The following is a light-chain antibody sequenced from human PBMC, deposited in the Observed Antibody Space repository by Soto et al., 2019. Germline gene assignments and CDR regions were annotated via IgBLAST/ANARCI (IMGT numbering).Light chain of an antibody. CDR1: QSISSW. Sequence: DIEITNSPSTLSASEGDRVTITCRASQSISSWLAWYQQKPGKAPKLLIYKASTLTSGVPSRFRGSGSGTECTLTFSSLQPDDFSTYYCQHYNSYSEAFGQGTKVDI. CDR2: KAS. J-gene: IGKJ1*01. CDR3: QHYNSYSEA. V-gene: IGKV1-5*03.